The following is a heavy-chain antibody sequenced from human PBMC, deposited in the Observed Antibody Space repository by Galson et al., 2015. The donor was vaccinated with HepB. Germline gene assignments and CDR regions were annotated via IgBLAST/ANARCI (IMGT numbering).Heavy chain of an antibody. V-gene: IGHV3-7*03. J-gene: IGHJ3*02. CDR3: ARSCSGSWSAVRVGDAFDI. CDR2: IKKDGSEK. Sequence: SLRLSCAASGFTLSTYWMSWVRQAPGKGLEWVANIKKDGSEKYYVDSVKGRFTIYRDNAKNSLHLQMNSLRVEDTAVYYCARSCSGSWSAVRVGDAFDIWGQGAVVTVSS. CDR1: GFTLSTYW. D-gene: IGHD3-10*02.